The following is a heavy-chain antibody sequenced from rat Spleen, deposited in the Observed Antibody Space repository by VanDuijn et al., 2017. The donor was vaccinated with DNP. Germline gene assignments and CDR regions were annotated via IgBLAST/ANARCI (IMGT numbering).Heavy chain of an antibody. J-gene: IGHJ2*01. CDR1: GFIFSDYY. D-gene: IGHD1-11*01. Sequence: EVQLVESGGGLVQPGRSLKLSCAASGFIFSDYYMAWVRQAPTEGLEWVASISARGGSTSYRDSVKGRFTISRDNAKSTLYLQMDSLRSEDTATYYGTTDFERGYWGQGVMVTVSS. CDR3: TTDFERGY. V-gene: IGHV5-27*01. CDR2: ISARGGST.